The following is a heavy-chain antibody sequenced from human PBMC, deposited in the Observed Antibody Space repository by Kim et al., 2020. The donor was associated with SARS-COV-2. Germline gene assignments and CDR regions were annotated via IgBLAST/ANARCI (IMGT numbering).Heavy chain of an antibody. J-gene: IGHJ5*02. D-gene: IGHD3-3*01. CDR3: ARDFSSAHWSGFFGH. V-gene: IGHV4-59*01. Sequence: PSLSSRVTISADTSKNQFSLKLSSVTAADTAVYYCARDFSSAHWSGFFGHWGQGTLVTVSS.